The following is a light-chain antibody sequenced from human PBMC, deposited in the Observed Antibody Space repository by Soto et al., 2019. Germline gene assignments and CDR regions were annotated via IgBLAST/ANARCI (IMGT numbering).Light chain of an antibody. J-gene: IGKJ1*01. CDR3: QPYNDWPRT. V-gene: IGKV3-15*01. CDR2: GAS. Sequence: EIVMTQSPATLSVSPGERATLSCRASQSVSNTLAWYQQKPGQAPRLLIYGASTRATGLPARFSGSGSGTEFTLTISSLQSEDFAVYFCQPYNDWPRTFGQGTKVDIK. CDR1: QSVSNT.